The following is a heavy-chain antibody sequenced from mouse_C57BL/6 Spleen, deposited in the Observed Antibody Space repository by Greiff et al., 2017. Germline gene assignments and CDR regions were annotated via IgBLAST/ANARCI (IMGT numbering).Heavy chain of an antibody. Sequence: EVKVVESGGGLVKPGGSLKLSCAASGFTFSSYAMSWVRQTPDKRLEWVATISDGGSYTYYPDNVKGRFTISRDNAKNNLYLQMSHLKSEDTAMYYCARGTTVVAKYFDVWGTGTTVTVSS. CDR2: ISDGGSYT. D-gene: IGHD1-1*01. CDR1: GFTFSSYA. J-gene: IGHJ1*03. V-gene: IGHV5-4*03. CDR3: ARGTTVVAKYFDV.